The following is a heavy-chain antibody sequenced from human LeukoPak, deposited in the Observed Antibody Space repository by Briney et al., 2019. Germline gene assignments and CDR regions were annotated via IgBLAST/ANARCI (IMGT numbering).Heavy chain of an antibody. V-gene: IGHV1-8*01. CDR1: GYTFTSYD. D-gene: IGHD3-16*01. CDR3: AKIVGFRYDYKTRPPKDYYCYVDV. CDR2: MNPNSGNT. J-gene: IGHJ6*03. Sequence: ASVKVSCKASGYTFTSYDINWVRQATGQGLEWRGWMNPNSGNTGYAQKFQGRVTMTRNTSISTAYMELSSLRSEDTAVYYCAKIVGFRYDYKTRPPKDYYCYVDVWGKGTTVTVSS.